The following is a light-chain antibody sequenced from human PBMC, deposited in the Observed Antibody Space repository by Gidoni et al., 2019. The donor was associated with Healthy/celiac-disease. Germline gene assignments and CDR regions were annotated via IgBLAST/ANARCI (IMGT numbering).Light chain of an antibody. J-gene: IGKJ1*01. CDR1: QSISSY. Sequence: ETYMTQSPSSLSASVGDRVTITCRASQSISSYLDWYQQKPGKAPKLLIYKASSLESGVPSRFSGSGSGTDFTLTISSLQPEDFATYYCQQSYSTPRTFGQGTKVEIK. V-gene: IGKV1-39*01. CDR2: KAS. CDR3: QQSYSTPRT.